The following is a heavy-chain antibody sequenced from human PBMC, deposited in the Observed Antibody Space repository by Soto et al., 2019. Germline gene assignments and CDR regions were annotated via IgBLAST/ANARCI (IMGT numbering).Heavy chain of an antibody. Sequence: PGGSLRLSCAASGFTFSSYGMHWVRQAPGKGLEWVAVISYDGSNKYYADSVKGRFTISRDNSKNTLYLQMNSLRAEDTAVYYCAKDQPIDYWGQGTLVTVSS. CDR2: ISYDGSNK. V-gene: IGHV3-30*18. J-gene: IGHJ4*02. CDR3: AKDQPIDY. CDR1: GFTFSSYG.